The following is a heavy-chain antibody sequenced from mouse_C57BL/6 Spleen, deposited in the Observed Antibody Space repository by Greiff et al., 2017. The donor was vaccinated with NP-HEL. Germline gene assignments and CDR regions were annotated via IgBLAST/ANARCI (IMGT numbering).Heavy chain of an antibody. CDR1: GYTFTDYY. D-gene: IGHD3-3*01. CDR3: ARVGNRPHYYAMDY. Sequence: EVQLQQSGPELVKPGASVKISCKASGYTFTDYYMNWVKQSHGKSLEWIGDINPNNGGTSYNQKFKGKATLTVDKSSSTAYMELHSLTSEDSAVYYCARVGNRPHYYAMDYWGQGTSVTVSS. V-gene: IGHV1-26*01. J-gene: IGHJ4*01. CDR2: INPNNGGT.